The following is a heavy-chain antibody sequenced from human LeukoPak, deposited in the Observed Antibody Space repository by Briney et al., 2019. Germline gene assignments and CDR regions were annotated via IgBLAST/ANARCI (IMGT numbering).Heavy chain of an antibody. V-gene: IGHV3-48*03. J-gene: IGHJ4*02. CDR3: ARDREGYYTDY. D-gene: IGHD3-22*01. Sequence: PGGSLRLSCVASGFTFSSYEVNWVRQAPGKGLEWVSYISSSGTTIYYADSVKGRFTISRDNAKNSLYLQMNSLRAEDTAVYYCARDREGYYTDYWGQGTLVTVSS. CDR2: ISSSGTTI. CDR1: GFTFSSYE.